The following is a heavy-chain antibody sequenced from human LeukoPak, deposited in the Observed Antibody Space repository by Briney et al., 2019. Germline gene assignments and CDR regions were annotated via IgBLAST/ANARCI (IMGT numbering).Heavy chain of an antibody. CDR2: INNSGSP. CDR1: AASFSDAC. J-gene: IGHJ4*02. D-gene: IGHD3-16*01. V-gene: IGHV4-34*01. Sequence: SATLSPTRAVDAASFSDACWGWVSQHPGKGRGWIGEINNSGSPSYNPSLNSRVIMSVDRSKNQFSLRLTSVTAADTAVYYCARGRYGPRLGNWGQGTLVTVSS. CDR3: ARGRYGPRLGN.